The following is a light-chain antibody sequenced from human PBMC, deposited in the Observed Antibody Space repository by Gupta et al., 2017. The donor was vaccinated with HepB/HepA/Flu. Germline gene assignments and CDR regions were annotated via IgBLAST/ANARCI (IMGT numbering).Light chain of an antibody. CDR1: QGISTY. CDR3: QQPLGLT. V-gene: IGKV1-9*01. CDR2: ATS. J-gene: IGKJ4*01. Sequence: DIQLTQSPSFLSASVGERVTITCRASQGISTYLAWYQQKPGKAPKLLIYATSTLQTGVPSRFSGRGSGTEFTLTGNSLQPEDFETYYCQQPLGLTFGGGTRVEIK.